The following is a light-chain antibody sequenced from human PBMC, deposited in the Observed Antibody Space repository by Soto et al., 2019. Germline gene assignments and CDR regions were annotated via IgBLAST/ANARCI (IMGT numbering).Light chain of an antibody. V-gene: IGLV3-1*01. J-gene: IGLJ2*01. CDR1: KLGDKY. CDR3: QAWDSNTGVV. Sequence: SYELTQPPSVSVSPGQTASITCSGDKLGDKYACWYQQKPGQSPVLVIYQDNKRPSGIPERFSGSNSGNTATLTISGTQAMDEADYYCQAWDSNTGVVFGGGTKVTVL. CDR2: QDN.